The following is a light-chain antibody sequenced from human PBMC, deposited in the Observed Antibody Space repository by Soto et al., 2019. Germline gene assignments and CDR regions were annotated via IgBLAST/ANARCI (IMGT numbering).Light chain of an antibody. CDR1: SSDVGGYNY. CDR2: DVS. J-gene: IGLJ2*01. Sequence: QSALTQPASVSGSPGQSITISCTGTSSDVGGYNYVSWYQQHPGKAPKLMIYDVSNRPSGVSNRFSGSKSGNTASLTISGLQAEDEADYYSGSHTSSSTPLFGGGTKVTVL. CDR3: GSHTSSSTPL. V-gene: IGLV2-14*01.